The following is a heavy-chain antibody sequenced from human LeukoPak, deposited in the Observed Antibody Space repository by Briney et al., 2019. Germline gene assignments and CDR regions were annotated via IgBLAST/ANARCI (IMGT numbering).Heavy chain of an antibody. Sequence: PGGSLRLSCAASGFTFSSYSMNWVRQAPGKGLEWVSSISSSSNYIYYADSVKGRFTISRDNAKNSLYLQMNSLRAEDTAVYYCARDVTSSSIAFDYWGQGTLVTVSS. CDR1: GFTFSSYS. V-gene: IGHV3-21*01. J-gene: IGHJ4*02. CDR3: ARDVTSSSIAFDY. CDR2: ISSSSNYI. D-gene: IGHD6-13*01.